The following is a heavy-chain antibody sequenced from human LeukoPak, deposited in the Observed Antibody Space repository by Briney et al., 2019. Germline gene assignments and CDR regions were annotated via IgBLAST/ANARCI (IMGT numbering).Heavy chain of an antibody. CDR3: ARGSGDY. J-gene: IGHJ4*02. CDR1: GLTFSGYW. CDR2: IKPDGSEK. Sequence: GGSLRLSCAASGLTFSGYWMNWVRQAPGRGLEWVANIKPDGSEKYYVDSVKGRFTISRDNAKNSLYLQMTSLRAEDTAVYYCARGSGDYSGQGTLVTVSS. V-gene: IGHV3-7*04.